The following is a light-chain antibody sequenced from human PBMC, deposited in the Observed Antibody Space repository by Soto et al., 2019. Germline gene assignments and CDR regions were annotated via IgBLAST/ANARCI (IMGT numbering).Light chain of an antibody. CDR3: QHYSTWLWT. CDR1: QSVSSK. Sequence: EIVMTQSPATLSVSPGERATLSCRASQSVSSKLAWYQQKPGQGPRLLIYGASTRATGIPARCSGSGSGTDFTLTISSLQSEDFAVYYCQHYSTWLWTFGQGTKVEIK. J-gene: IGKJ1*01. V-gene: IGKV3-15*01. CDR2: GAS.